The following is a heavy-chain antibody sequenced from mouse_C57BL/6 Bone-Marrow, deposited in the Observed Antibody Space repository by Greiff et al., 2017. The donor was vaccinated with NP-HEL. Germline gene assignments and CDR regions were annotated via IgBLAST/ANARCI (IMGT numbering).Heavy chain of an antibody. J-gene: IGHJ2*01. CDR2: IWSGGST. CDR1: GFSLTSYG. CDR3: ARNGAYYGSSYDYFDY. V-gene: IGHV2-2*01. Sequence: QVQLKQSGPGLVQPSQSLSITCTVSGFSLTSYGVHWVRQSPGKGLEWLGVIWSGGSTDYNAAFISRLSISKDNSKSQVFFKMNSLQADDTAIYYCARNGAYYGSSYDYFDYWGQGTTLTVSS. D-gene: IGHD1-1*01.